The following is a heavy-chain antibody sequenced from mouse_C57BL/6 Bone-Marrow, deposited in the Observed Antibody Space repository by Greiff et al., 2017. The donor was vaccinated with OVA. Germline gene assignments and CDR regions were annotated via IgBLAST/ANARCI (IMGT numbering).Heavy chain of an antibody. CDR1: GFNIKDDY. V-gene: IGHV14-4*01. J-gene: IGHJ4*01. D-gene: IGHD1-1*01. CDR3: TTTGSSHYYAMDY. CDR2: IDPENGDT. Sequence: SGAELVRPGASVKLSCTASGFNIKDDYMHWVKQRPEQGLEWIGWIDPENGDTEYASKFQGKATITADTSSNTAYLQLSSLTSEDTAVYYCTTTGSSHYYAMDYWGQGTSVTVSS.